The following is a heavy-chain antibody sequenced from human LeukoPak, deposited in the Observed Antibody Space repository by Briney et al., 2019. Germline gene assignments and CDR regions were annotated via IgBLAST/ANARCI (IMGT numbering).Heavy chain of an antibody. CDR3: ARHEYSGSYYGLSWFDP. J-gene: IGHJ5*02. Sequence: SETLSLTCTVSGGSISSSGYYWGWIRQPPGKGLEWIASIYYSGSTYNNPSLKSRVTISVDTSKNQLSLKLSSLTAADTAVYYCARHEYSGSYYGLSWFDPWGQGTLVTVSS. V-gene: IGHV4-39*01. D-gene: IGHD1-26*01. CDR1: GGSISSSGYY. CDR2: IYYSGST.